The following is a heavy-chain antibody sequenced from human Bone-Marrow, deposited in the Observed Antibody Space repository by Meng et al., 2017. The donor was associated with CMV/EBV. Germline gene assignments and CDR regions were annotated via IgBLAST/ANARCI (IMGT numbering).Heavy chain of an antibody. Sequence: ASVKAPCKASGATLSGNAISWVRQAPGQGLEWMGWINPNSGGTNYAQKFQGRVTMTRDTSISTVYMELSSLRSEDTAVYYCATHGIIRRYCSSTSCYTGNVVDYWGQGTLVTVSS. CDR3: ATHGIIRRYCSSTSCYTGNVVDY. D-gene: IGHD2-2*02. V-gene: IGHV1-2*02. J-gene: IGHJ4*02. CDR1: GATLSGNA. CDR2: INPNSGGT.